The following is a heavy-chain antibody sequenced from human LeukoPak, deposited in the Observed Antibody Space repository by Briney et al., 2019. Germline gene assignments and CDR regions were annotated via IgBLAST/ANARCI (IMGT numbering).Heavy chain of an antibody. CDR1: GYTFTSYG. CDR2: ISAYNGNT. D-gene: IGHD3-3*01. Sequence: ASVKVSCKASGYTFTSYGIGWVRQAPGQGLEWMGWISAYNGNTNYAQKLQGRVTMTTDTSTSTAYMELRSLRPDDTAVYYCARVGYDFWSGYYKTDAFDIWGQGTMVTVSS. CDR3: ARVGYDFWSGYYKTDAFDI. J-gene: IGHJ3*02. V-gene: IGHV1-18*01.